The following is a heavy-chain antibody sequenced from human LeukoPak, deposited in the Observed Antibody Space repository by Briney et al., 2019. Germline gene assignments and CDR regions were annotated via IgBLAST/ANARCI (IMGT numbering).Heavy chain of an antibody. CDR2: IFFSGST. CDR3: ARNPSYDILTGYSDYYGMDV. J-gene: IGHJ6*02. Sequence: SETLSLTCSVSGGSFSSYYWTWIRQPPGKGLEWIGYIFFSGSTNYSPSLKSRVTISIDTSKNQFSLKLSSVTAADTAIYYCARNPSYDILTGYSDYYGMDVWGQGTTVTVSS. D-gene: IGHD3-9*01. V-gene: IGHV4-59*01. CDR1: GGSFSSYY.